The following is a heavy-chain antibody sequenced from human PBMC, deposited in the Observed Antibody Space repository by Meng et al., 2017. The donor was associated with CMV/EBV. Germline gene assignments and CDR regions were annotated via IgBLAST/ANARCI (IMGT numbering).Heavy chain of an antibody. J-gene: IGHJ6*02. CDR1: GFTFSSHE. Sequence: GESLKISCAAPGFTFSSHEMNWVRQAPGKGLEWVSYISSSGSTIYYADTVKGRFTISRDNAKNSLYLQMNSLRAEDTAVYYCARDLIVVVPAAEAWYYYGMDVWGQGTTVTVSS. D-gene: IGHD2-2*01. CDR2: ISSSGSTI. CDR3: ARDLIVVVPAAEAWYYYGMDV. V-gene: IGHV3-48*03.